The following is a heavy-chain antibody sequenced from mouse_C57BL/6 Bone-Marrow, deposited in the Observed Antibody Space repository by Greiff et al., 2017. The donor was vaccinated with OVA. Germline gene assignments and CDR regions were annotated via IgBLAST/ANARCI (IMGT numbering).Heavy chain of an antibody. CDR3: ARFGTTAFDY. J-gene: IGHJ2*01. CDR1: GYTFTDYY. CDR2: INPNNGGT. V-gene: IGHV1-26*01. D-gene: IGHD1-2*01. Sequence: VQLKQSGPELVKPGASVKISCKASGYTFTDYYMNWVKQSHGKSLEWIGDINPNNGGTSYNQKFKGKATLTVDKSSSTAYMELRSLTSEDSAVYYCARFGTTAFDYWGQGTTLTVSS.